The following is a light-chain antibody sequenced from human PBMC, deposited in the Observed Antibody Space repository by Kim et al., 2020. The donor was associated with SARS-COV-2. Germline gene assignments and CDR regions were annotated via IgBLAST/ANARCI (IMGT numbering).Light chain of an antibody. CDR1: SGHSRYA. V-gene: IGLV4-69*01. CDR3: QTWGTGIQGV. J-gene: IGLJ3*02. CDR2: LNSDGSH. Sequence: VKLTCTLSSGHSRYAIAWHQQQPEKGPRYLMKLNSDGSHSKGDGIPDRFSGSSSGAERYLTISSLQSEDEADYYCQTWGTGIQGVFGGGTQLTVL.